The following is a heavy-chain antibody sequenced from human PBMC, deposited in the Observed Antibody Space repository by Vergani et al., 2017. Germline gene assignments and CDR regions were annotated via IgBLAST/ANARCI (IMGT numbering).Heavy chain of an antibody. CDR1: GFTFSSYS. CDR2: ISGSGGST. CDR3: AKANPRNSGYDYLYYYHAMDV. Sequence: EVQLVESGGGLVKPGGSLRLSCAASGFTFSSYSMSWVRQAPGKGLEWVSGISGSGGSTYYAGSVKGRFTISRDSSKNTLYLQMNSLSAGDTAVYYCAKANPRNSGYDYLYYYHAMDVWGQGTTVTVSS. J-gene: IGHJ6*02. V-gene: IGHV3-23*04. D-gene: IGHD5-12*01.